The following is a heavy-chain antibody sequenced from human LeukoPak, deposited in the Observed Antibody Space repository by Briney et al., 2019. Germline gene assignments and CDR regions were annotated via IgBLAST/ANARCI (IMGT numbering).Heavy chain of an antibody. CDR1: GYTFTSYG. V-gene: IGHV1-18*01. CDR2: ISAYNGNT. Sequence: ASVKVSCKASGYTFTSYGISWVRQAPGQGLEGMGWISAYNGNTNYAQTLQGRVTMTTDTSTSTAYMELRSLRSDDPAVYYCARGGGSVEWNIYKYYYGMDVWGQGTTVTVSS. CDR3: ARGGGSVEWNIYKYYYGMDV. D-gene: IGHD3-3*01. J-gene: IGHJ6*02.